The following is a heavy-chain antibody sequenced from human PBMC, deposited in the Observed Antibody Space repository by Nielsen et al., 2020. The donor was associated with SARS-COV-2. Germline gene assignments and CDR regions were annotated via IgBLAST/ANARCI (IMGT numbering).Heavy chain of an antibody. CDR2: INWNGGST. CDR3: AKSGSGTFDY. J-gene: IGHJ4*02. V-gene: IGHV3-20*04. Sequence: GESLKISCAASGFTFDDYGMSWVRQAPGKGLEWVSGINWNGGSTGYADSVKGRFTISRDNAKNSLYLQMNSLRAEDTALYYCAKSGSGTFDYWGQGTLVTVSS. D-gene: IGHD3-10*01. CDR1: GFTFDDYG.